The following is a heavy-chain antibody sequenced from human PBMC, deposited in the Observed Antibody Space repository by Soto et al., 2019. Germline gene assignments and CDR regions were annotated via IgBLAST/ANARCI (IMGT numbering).Heavy chain of an antibody. CDR3: ARETTPHRRSHSYGMDV. D-gene: IGHD4-4*01. J-gene: IGHJ6*02. V-gene: IGHV3-21*01. CDR2: ISSSSSYI. Sequence: EVQLVESGGGLVKPGGSLRLSCAASGFTFSSYSMNWVRQAPGKGLEWVSSISSSSSYIYYADSVKGRFTISRDNAKNSLYLQMNSLRAEDTAVYYCARETTPHRRSHSYGMDVWGQGTTVTVSS. CDR1: GFTFSSYS.